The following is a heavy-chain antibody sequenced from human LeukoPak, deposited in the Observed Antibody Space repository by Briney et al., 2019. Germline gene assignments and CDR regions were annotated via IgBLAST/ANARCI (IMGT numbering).Heavy chain of an antibody. D-gene: IGHD3-16*01. CDR2: IYYSGNT. CDR3: ARHITPWGWFDP. CDR1: GGSISSYY. Sequence: SGTLSLTCIVSGGSISSYYWSWIRQPPGKGLEWIGYIYYSGNTNYNPSLKSRVTISVNTSKNQFPLEVSSVTAADTAVYYCARHITPWGWFDPWGQGTLVTVSS. V-gene: IGHV4-59*08. J-gene: IGHJ5*02.